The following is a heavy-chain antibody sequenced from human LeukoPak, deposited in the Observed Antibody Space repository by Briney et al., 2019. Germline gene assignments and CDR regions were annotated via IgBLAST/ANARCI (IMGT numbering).Heavy chain of an antibody. CDR1: GYTFTSYD. CDR2: MNPNSGNT. CDR3: ARGGSLLWFGGYYYYGMDA. Sequence: ASVKVSCKASGYTFTSYDINWVRQATGQGLEWMGWMNPNSGNTGYAQKFQGRVTMTRNTSISTAYMELSSLRSEDTAVYYCARGGSLLWFGGYYYYGMDAWGQGTTVTVSS. D-gene: IGHD3-10*01. V-gene: IGHV1-8*01. J-gene: IGHJ6*02.